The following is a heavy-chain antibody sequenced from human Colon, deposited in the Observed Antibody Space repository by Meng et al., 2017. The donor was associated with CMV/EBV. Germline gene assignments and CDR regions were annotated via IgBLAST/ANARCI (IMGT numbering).Heavy chain of an antibody. D-gene: IGHD6-6*01. CDR1: GTFISSSSFY. CDR2: IYYSGSTHYNPPPP. Sequence: SETLSLTCSVSGTFISSSSFYWGWFRQPPGKGLEWIGSIYYSGSTHYNPPPPHYNPSLKSRSTMSVDLSKNQFSLNLSSVTAADTAVYYCARGGDRYSNSSVDYWGQGTLVTVSS. J-gene: IGHJ4*02. CDR3: ARGGDRYSNSSVDY. V-gene: IGHV4-39*07.